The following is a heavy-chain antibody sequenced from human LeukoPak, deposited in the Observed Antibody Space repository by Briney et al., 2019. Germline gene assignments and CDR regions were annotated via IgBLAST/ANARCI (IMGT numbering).Heavy chain of an antibody. CDR1: GFTFSTYW. CDR3: VRDRSGSSSVY. J-gene: IGHJ4*02. D-gene: IGHD6-6*01. CDR2: INSEGSST. Sequence: GGSLRLSCAASGFTFSTYWMHWFRQAPGKGLVWVSHINSEGSSTTYAGSVKGRFTISRDNAKNTLYLQMNSLRGEDTAVYYCVRDRSGSSSVYWGQGTLVTVSS. V-gene: IGHV3-74*01.